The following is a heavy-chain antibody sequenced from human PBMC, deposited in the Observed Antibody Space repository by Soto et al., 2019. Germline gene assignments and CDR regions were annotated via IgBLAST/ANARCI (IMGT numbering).Heavy chain of an antibody. CDR1: GGSISTDDHY. V-gene: IGHV4-30-4*01. D-gene: IGHD6-13*01. CDR3: ASLRSRCNIDY. J-gene: IGHJ4*02. CDR2: IYYTGST. Sequence: QVQLQESGPGLVKPSQTLSLTCTVSGGSISTDDHYWSWIRQPPGKGLEWIGYIYYTGSTHYNPSLKSRLFTSLDTSKNQFSLQLTSVTAADTAVYYCASLRSRCNIDYWGQGTLVTVSS.